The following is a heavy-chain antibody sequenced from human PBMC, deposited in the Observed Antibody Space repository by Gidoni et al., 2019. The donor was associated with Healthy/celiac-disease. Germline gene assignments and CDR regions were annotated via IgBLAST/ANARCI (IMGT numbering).Heavy chain of an antibody. D-gene: IGHD5-12*01. Sequence: QITLKESGPTLVKPTQTLPLTCTFSGFSLSTSGVGVGWIRQPPGKALEWLALIYWDDDKRYSPSLKSRLTITKDTSKNQVVLTMTNMDPVDTATYYCAHRNSGYDFVQEYYFDYWGQGTLVTVSS. CDR1: GFSLSTSGVG. CDR3: AHRNSGYDFVQEYYFDY. CDR2: IYWDDDK. V-gene: IGHV2-5*02. J-gene: IGHJ4*02.